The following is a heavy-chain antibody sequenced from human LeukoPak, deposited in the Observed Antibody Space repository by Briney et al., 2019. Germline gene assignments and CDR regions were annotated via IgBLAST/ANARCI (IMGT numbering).Heavy chain of an antibody. V-gene: IGHV1-69-2*01. CDR2: IDPEGVPP. CDR3: ARVPSLPFDYSDYDRRGSGWFDP. D-gene: IGHD4-11*01. CDR1: GYSFGDHY. Sequence: ASVKISCKASGYSFGDHYIHWVRQAPGKGLEWMGRIDPEGVPPIYAEKFRGRVTITADTSTDTSNMELSSLTSEDTAVYYCARVPSLPFDYSDYDRRGSGWFDPWGQGTPVTVSS. J-gene: IGHJ5*02.